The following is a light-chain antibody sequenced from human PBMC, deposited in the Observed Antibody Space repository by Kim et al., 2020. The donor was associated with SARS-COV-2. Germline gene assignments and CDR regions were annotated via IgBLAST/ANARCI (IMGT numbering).Light chain of an antibody. J-gene: IGLJ2*01. CDR2: YDS. CDR3: QVWDSSSDHVV. Sequence: SYELTQPPSVSVAPGKTARITCGGNNTGSKSVHWYQQKPGQAPVLVIYYDSDRPSGIPERFSGSNSGNTATLTISRVEAGDEADYYCQVWDSSSDHVVFG. V-gene: IGLV3-21*04. CDR1: NTGSKS.